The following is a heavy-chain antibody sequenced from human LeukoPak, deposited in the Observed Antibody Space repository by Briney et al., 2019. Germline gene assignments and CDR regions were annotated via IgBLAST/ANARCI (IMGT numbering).Heavy chain of an antibody. D-gene: IGHD3-22*01. CDR1: GGSFSGYH. J-gene: IGHJ4*02. CDR2: INHSGST. CDR3: AREGVPDYYDSSGYYSH. Sequence: PSETLSLTCAVYGGSFSGYHWSWIRQPPGKGLEWIGEINHSGSTNYNPSLKSRVTISVDTSKNQFSLKLSSVTAADTAVYYCAREGVPDYYDSSGYYSHWGQGTLVTVSS. V-gene: IGHV4-34*01.